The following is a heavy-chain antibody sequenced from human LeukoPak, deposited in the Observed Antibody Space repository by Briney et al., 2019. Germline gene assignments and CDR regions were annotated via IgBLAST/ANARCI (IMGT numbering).Heavy chain of an antibody. CDR1: GYTFTAYY. V-gene: IGHV1-2*02. CDR2: INSNSGDT. J-gene: IGHJ4*02. Sequence: ASVKVSCKASGYTFTAYYLHWVRQAPGQELAWMGWINSNSGDTNSAQKFQGRVTLTRDTSITTAYMEMSSLSSDDTAVYYCVRVSLSPLLPIDYWGQGTLVTVSS. D-gene: IGHD2-15*01. CDR3: VRVSLSPLLPIDY.